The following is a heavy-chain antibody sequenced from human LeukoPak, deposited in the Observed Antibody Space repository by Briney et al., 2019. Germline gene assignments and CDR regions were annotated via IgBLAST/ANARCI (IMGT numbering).Heavy chain of an antibody. V-gene: IGHV4-38-2*02. CDR2: INHSGST. Sequence: SETLSLTCIVSGYSISSGYYWSWIRQPPGKGLEWIGEINHSGSTNYNPSLKSRVTISVDTSKNQFSLKLSSVTAADTAVYYCARGTTTVTAIDYWGQGTLVTVSS. D-gene: IGHD4-17*01. J-gene: IGHJ4*02. CDR3: ARGTTTVTAIDY. CDR1: GYSISSGYY.